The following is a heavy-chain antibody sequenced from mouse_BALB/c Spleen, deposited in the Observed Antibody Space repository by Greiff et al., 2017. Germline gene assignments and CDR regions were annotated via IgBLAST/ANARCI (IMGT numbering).Heavy chain of an antibody. Sequence: VKLVESGPGLVAPSQSLSITCTVSGFSLTSYDISWIRQPPGKGLEWLGVIWTGGGTNYNSAFMSRLSISKDNSKSQVFLKMNSLQTDDTAIYYCVRGGYGYYAMDYWGQGTSVTVSS. V-gene: IGHV2-9-2*01. CDR2: IWTGGGT. CDR1: GFSLTSYD. J-gene: IGHJ4*01. CDR3: VRGGYGYYAMDY. D-gene: IGHD1-2*01.